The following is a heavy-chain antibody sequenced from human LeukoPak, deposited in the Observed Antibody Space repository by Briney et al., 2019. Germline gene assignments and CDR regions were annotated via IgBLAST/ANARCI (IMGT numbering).Heavy chain of an antibody. CDR2: VSSSGTTK. V-gene: IGHV3-48*02. CDR1: GFTFSSYS. CDR3: ARADRDGNKRFLD. J-gene: IGHJ4*02. Sequence: PGGSLRLSCAASGFTFSSYSVIWARQAPGKGLEWVSYVSSSGTTKYYADSVKGRFTISRDNGKNLVSLQMNSLINEHTAVYYCARADRDGNKRFLDWGQGTLVTVSS. D-gene: IGHD5-24*01.